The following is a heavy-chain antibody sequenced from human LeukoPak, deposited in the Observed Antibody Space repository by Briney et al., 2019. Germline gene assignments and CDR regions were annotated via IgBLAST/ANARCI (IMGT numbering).Heavy chain of an antibody. J-gene: IGHJ2*01. V-gene: IGHV4-30-4*01. CDR3: ARDRMVSGFHPQSYWYFDL. Sequence: SETLSLTCTVSGGSISSGDYYWSWIRQPPGKGLEWIGYIYYSGSTYYNPSLKSRVTISVDTSKNQFSLKLSSVTAADTAVYYCARDRMVSGFHPQSYWYFDLWGRGTLVTVSS. CDR2: IYYSGST. D-gene: IGHD1-26*01. CDR1: GGSISSGDYY.